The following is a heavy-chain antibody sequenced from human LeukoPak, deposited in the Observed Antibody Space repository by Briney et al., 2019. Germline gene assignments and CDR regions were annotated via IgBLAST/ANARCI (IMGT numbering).Heavy chain of an antibody. CDR2: IYYSGST. CDR3: ARPGYCSSASCYEDAFDI. CDR1: GGSISSGDYY. Sequence: SETLSLTCTVSGGSISSGDYYWGWSRQPRGKGVEWIEYIYYSGSTYYTPSLKSRLTISVDTSKHQFSLTLSSVTAADTAVYYCARPGYCSSASCYEDAFDIWGQGTMVTVSS. V-gene: IGHV4-30-4*08. J-gene: IGHJ3*02. D-gene: IGHD2-2*01.